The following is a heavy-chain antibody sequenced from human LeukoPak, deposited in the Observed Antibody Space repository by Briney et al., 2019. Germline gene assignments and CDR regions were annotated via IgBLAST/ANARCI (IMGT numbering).Heavy chain of an antibody. CDR1: GFTFSSYG. J-gene: IGHJ4*02. V-gene: IGHV3-33*01. CDR3: ARDIDWYFDY. Sequence: GGSLRLSCAASGFTFSSYGMHWVRQAPGKGLEWVAVIWYDGSNKYYADSVKGRFTISRDNSKNTLYLQMNSLRAGDTAVYYCARDIDWYFDYWGLGTLVTVSS. CDR2: IWYDGSNK. D-gene: IGHD3-9*01.